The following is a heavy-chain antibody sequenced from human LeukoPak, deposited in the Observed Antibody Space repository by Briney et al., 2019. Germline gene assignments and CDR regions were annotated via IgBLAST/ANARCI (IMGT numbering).Heavy chain of an antibody. J-gene: IGHJ5*02. V-gene: IGHV1-3*01. Sequence: ASVKVSCKASGYTLTSYAIHWVRQAPGQMLEWMGWLNGGSGATKYSQKFQGRVTITRDTSATTAYMELSSMRSEDMAVYYCAIERWGSFNWFDPWGRGTLVTVSS. CDR3: AIERWGSFNWFDP. CDR1: GYTLTSYA. CDR2: LNGGSGAT. D-gene: IGHD3-16*01.